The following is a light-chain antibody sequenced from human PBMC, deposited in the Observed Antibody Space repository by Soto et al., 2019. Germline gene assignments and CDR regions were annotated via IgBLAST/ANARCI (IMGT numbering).Light chain of an antibody. CDR3: HQRYNWPRVT. CDR1: QSVSTS. CDR2: DGS. V-gene: IGKV3-11*01. Sequence: EIVLTQSPATLSLSPGERVTLSCRASQSVSTSLAWYQQKPGQPPRLLIYDGSNRSTGIPARFSGSGSGTDFTLTITSLEPEDFAVYFCHQRYNWPRVTFGRGTQLEIK. J-gene: IGKJ5*01.